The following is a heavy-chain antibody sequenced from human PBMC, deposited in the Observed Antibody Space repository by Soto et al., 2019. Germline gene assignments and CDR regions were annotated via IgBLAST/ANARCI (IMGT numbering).Heavy chain of an antibody. D-gene: IGHD2-15*01. CDR3: ASGQYCSGGSCYVDL. J-gene: IGHJ4*02. Sequence: GGSLRLSCAASGFTFSNAWINWVRQAPGKGLEWVSFISSSGTYIYYADSVKGRFTISRDNADYSLNLQMNSLRAEDTAMYYCASGQYCSGGSCYVDLWGQGTLVTVSS. CDR2: ISSSGTYI. V-gene: IGHV3-21*01. CDR1: GFTFSNAW.